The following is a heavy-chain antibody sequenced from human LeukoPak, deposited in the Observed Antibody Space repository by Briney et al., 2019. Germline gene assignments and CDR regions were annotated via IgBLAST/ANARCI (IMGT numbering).Heavy chain of an antibody. Sequence: PGGSLRLSCAASGFTFSRYAMSWVRQAPGKGLAWVSAISGSGGSTYYADSVKGRFTISRDNSKNTLYLQMNSLRAEDTAVYYCATRGYYDSSGSNYFDYWGQGTLVTVSS. J-gene: IGHJ4*02. CDR1: GFTFSRYA. CDR3: ATRGYYDSSGSNYFDY. D-gene: IGHD3-22*01. V-gene: IGHV3-23*01. CDR2: ISGSGGST.